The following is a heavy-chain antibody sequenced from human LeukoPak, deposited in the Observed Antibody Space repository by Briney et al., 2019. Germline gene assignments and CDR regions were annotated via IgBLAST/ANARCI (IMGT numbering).Heavy chain of an antibody. Sequence: SGGSLRLSCAASGFTFSSYAMSWVRQAPGKGLEWVSAISGSGGSTYYADSVKGRFTISRDNSKNTLYLQMNSLRAEDTAVYYCAKAGIAARALVFVTAAYYFDYWGQGTLVTVSS. CDR2: ISGSGGST. D-gene: IGHD6-6*01. CDR1: GFTFSSYA. J-gene: IGHJ4*02. V-gene: IGHV3-23*01. CDR3: AKAGIAARALVFVTAAYYFDY.